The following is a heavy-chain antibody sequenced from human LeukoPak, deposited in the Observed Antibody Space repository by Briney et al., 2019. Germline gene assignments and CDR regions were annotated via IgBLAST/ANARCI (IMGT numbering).Heavy chain of an antibody. Sequence: SETLSLTCTVSGGSISSSNYYWGWVRQPPRAGLEWIAHVFYSGSTYYSPSLESRVTISIETSKNQFSLNLTSVTAADTAVYYCARGTKVPLVRGVLAAFDIWGQGTMVTVSS. V-gene: IGHV4-39*07. CDR3: ARGTKVPLVRGVLAAFDI. J-gene: IGHJ3*02. CDR1: GGSISSSNYY. D-gene: IGHD3-10*01. CDR2: VFYSGST.